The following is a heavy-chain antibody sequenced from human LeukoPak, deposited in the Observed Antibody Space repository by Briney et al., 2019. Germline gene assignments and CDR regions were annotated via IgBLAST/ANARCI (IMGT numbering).Heavy chain of an antibody. CDR3: AKGVAAGGSYYYYYGMDV. CDR2: ISGSGGIT. D-gene: IGHD1-26*01. CDR1: GFTFSSYA. Sequence: GGSLRPSCAASGFTFSSYAMSWVRQAPGKGLEWVSSISGSGGITYYADSVKGRFTFSRDNSKNTLYLQMNSLRAEDTAVYYCAKGVAAGGSYYYYYGMDVWGQGTTVTVSS. V-gene: IGHV3-23*01. J-gene: IGHJ6*02.